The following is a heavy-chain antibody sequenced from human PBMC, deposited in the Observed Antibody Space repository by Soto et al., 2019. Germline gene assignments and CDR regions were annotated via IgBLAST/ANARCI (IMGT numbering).Heavy chain of an antibody. CDR3: ARDLWGYCGTDCYPLDV. Sequence: SETLSLTCTVSGGSISGFYWSWVRQPPGEGLEWIGYIHYTGSTNYNPSLKSRVTISIDTSKNQFSLKLNSVTAADTAVYYCARDLWGYCGTDCYPLDVWGQGTTVTVSS. V-gene: IGHV4-59*01. CDR1: GGSISGFY. D-gene: IGHD2-21*02. CDR2: IHYTGST. J-gene: IGHJ6*02.